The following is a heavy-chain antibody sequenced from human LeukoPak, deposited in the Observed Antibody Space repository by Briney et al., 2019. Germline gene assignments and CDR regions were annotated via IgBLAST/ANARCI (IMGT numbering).Heavy chain of an antibody. V-gene: IGHV3-23*01. Sequence: PGGSLRLSCVASGFTFSNYLMNWVRQAPGKGLEWVSGISHSGSSIYYADSVKGRLTISRDNSKNTLYLQMNSLRAEDTAVYYCAKEENYYDSSGYYQPVPLDYWGQGTLVTVSS. D-gene: IGHD3-22*01. J-gene: IGHJ4*02. CDR1: GFTFSNYL. CDR3: AKEENYYDSSGYYQPVPLDY. CDR2: ISHSGSSI.